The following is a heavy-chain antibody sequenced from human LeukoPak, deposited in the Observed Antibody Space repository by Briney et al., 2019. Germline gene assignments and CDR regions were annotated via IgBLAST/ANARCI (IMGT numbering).Heavy chain of an antibody. D-gene: IGHD2-2*01. Sequence: GASVKVSCKASGYTFTSYGISWVRQAPGQGLEWMGWISAYNGNTNYAQKLQGRVTMTTDTSTSTAYMELRSLRSDDTAVYYCARVIVVVPAANRDWFDPWGQGTLVTVSS. J-gene: IGHJ5*02. CDR1: GYTFTSYG. CDR3: ARVIVVVPAANRDWFDP. CDR2: ISAYNGNT. V-gene: IGHV1-18*01.